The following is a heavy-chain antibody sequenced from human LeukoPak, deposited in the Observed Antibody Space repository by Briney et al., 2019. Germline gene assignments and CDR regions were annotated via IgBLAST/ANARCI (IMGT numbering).Heavy chain of an antibody. Sequence: SETLSLTCAVYGGSFSGYYWSLIRQPPGNGLECIGEINHSGSTNYNPSLKSRVTISVDTSKNQFSLKLSSVTAADTSVYYCARVSGYDWESFYAYWGQGTLVTVSS. V-gene: IGHV4-34*01. CDR3: ARVSGYDWESFYAY. CDR2: INHSGST. CDR1: GGSFSGYY. D-gene: IGHD5-12*01. J-gene: IGHJ4*02.